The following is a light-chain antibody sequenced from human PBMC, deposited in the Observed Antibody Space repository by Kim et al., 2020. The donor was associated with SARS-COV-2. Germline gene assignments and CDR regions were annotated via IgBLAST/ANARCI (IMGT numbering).Light chain of an antibody. CDR3: QVWDSSTGI. CDR2: RDT. J-gene: IGLJ2*01. V-gene: IGLV3-9*01. Sequence: SYELTQPLSVSVALGQTARITCVGNNIGSKSVHWYQQKPGQAPVLVIYRDTNRPTGIPERFSGSNSGNTATLSISRAQAGDEADYYCQVWDSSTGIFGGGPKLTVL. CDR1: NIGSKS.